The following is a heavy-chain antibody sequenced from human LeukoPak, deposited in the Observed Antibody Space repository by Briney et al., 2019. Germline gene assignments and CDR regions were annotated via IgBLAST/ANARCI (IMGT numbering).Heavy chain of an antibody. CDR3: ARVRLGPHDAFDI. Sequence: ASVKVSCKASGYTFTSYAMHWVRQAPGQRLEWMGCINAGNGNTKYSQKFQGRVTITRDTSASTAYMELSSLRSEDTAVYYCARVRLGPHDAFDIWGQGTMVTVSS. V-gene: IGHV1-3*01. CDR1: GYTFTSYA. D-gene: IGHD3-16*01. J-gene: IGHJ3*02. CDR2: INAGNGNT.